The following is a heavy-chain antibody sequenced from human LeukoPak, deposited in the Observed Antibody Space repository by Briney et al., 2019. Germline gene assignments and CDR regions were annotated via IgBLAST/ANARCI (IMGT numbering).Heavy chain of an antibody. J-gene: IGHJ4*02. V-gene: IGHV1-2*02. CDR2: INPNSGGT. Sequence: ASVKVPCKASGYTFTGYYLHWVRQAPGQGLEWMGWINPNSGGTNAAQKFQGRLTMTRDTSISTAYMELRRLRSDDTAVYYCARSVVVIPAATLDRYYFDYWGQGTLVTVSS. CDR1: GYTFTGYY. D-gene: IGHD2-2*01. CDR3: ARSVVVIPAATLDRYYFDY.